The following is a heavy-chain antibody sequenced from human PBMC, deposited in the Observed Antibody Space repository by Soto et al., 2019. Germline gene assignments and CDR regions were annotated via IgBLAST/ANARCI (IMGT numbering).Heavy chain of an antibody. Sequence: SETLSLTCAVYGGSFSGYYWSWIRQPPGKGLEWIGEINHSGSTNYNPSLKSRVTISVDTSKNQFSLKLSSATAADTAVYYCARDRRRLRFLEWSPTNGMDVWGQGTTVTVSS. J-gene: IGHJ6*02. CDR1: GGSFSGYY. CDR3: ARDRRRLRFLEWSPTNGMDV. CDR2: INHSGST. D-gene: IGHD3-3*01. V-gene: IGHV4-34*01.